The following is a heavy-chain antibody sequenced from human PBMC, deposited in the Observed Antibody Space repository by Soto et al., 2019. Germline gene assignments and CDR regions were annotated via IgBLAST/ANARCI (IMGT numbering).Heavy chain of an antibody. CDR3: VSQRTTVIMQAYFDY. J-gene: IGHJ4*02. CDR1: GGSVTNSSYY. D-gene: IGHD4-17*01. V-gene: IGHV4-39*01. CDR2: VYYRGRS. Sequence: SEILSLTYTVSGGSVTNSSYYWGWIRQSPGQGLEWIGSVYYRGRSYSKSSVKSRVTISVDTSKNQFSLNLNSVTASDTAVYLCVSQRTTVIMQAYFDYWSPGAVVTFSP.